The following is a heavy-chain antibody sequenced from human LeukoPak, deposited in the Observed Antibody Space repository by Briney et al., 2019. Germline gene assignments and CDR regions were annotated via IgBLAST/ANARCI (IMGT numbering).Heavy chain of an antibody. J-gene: IGHJ3*02. CDR2: INSDGSST. Sequence: GGSLRLSCAASGFTLSSYWMHWVRQAPGKGLVWVSRINSDGSSTSYADSVKGRFTISRGNAKNTLYLQMNSLRAEDTAVYYCARTLFPSYYYYGSGRITDDAFDIWGQGTMVTVSS. V-gene: IGHV3-74*01. CDR1: GFTLSSYW. D-gene: IGHD3-10*01. CDR3: ARTLFPSYYYYGSGRITDDAFDI.